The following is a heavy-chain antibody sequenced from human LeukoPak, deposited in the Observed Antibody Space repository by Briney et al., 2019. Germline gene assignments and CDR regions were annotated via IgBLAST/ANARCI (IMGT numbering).Heavy chain of an antibody. CDR1: GFTFSGFE. J-gene: IGHJ4*02. CDR2: ISDSSVGDST. D-gene: IGHD1-1*01. CDR3: TRVSTTGVGGRGYLDQ. Sequence: QTGGSLRLSCAASGFTFSGFEMNWVRQAPGKGLEWVSFISDSSVGDSTYYADSVRGRFTISRDSSKSTLYLQMNSLRAEDTAVYYCTRVSTTGVGGRGYLDQWGQGTQVTVSS. V-gene: IGHV3-23*01.